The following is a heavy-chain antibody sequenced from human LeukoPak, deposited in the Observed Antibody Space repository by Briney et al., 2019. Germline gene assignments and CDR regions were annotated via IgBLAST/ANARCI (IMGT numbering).Heavy chain of an antibody. D-gene: IGHD2-2*01. CDR2: ISSSSSYI. J-gene: IGHJ4*02. V-gene: IGHV3-21*01. CDR3: ARWRWDIVVVPAAYADYYFDY. Sequence: GGSLRLSCAASGFTFGSYSMNWVRQAPGKGLEWVSSISSSSSYIYYADSVKGRFTISRDNAKNSLYLQMNSLRAEDTAVYYCARWRWDIVVVPAAYADYYFDYWGQGTLVTVSS. CDR1: GFTFGSYS.